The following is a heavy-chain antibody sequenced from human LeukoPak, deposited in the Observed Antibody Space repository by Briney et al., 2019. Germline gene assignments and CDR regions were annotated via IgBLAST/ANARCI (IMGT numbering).Heavy chain of an antibody. CDR1: GDSVSSNSAA. CDR3: ARDSLLWFGELLSVFDY. J-gene: IGHJ4*02. D-gene: IGHD3-10*01. CDR2: TYYKSKWYN. V-gene: IGHV6-1*01. Sequence: SQTLSLTCAISGDSVSSNSAAWNWIRQSPSRGLEWLGRTYYKSKWYNDYAVSVKSRITINPDTSKSQFSLQLNSVTPEDTAVYYCARDSLLWFGELLSVFDYWGLGTLVAVSS.